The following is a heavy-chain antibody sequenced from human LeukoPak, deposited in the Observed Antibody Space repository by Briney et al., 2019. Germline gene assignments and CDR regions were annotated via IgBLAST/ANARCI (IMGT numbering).Heavy chain of an antibody. Sequence: GGSLRLSCAASRFTFSSYWMSWVRQAPGKGLEWVSVIYSGGSTYYADSVKGRFTISRDNSKNTLYLQMNSLRAEDTAVYYCARATSLYSSPALDAFDIWGQGTMVTVSS. J-gene: IGHJ3*02. CDR2: IYSGGST. D-gene: IGHD6-13*01. CDR1: RFTFSSYW. CDR3: ARATSLYSSPALDAFDI. V-gene: IGHV3-53*01.